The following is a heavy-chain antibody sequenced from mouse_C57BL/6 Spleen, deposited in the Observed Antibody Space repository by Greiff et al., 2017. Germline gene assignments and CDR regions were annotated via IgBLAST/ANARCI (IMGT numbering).Heavy chain of an antibody. CDR3: TTFSWDVDY. Sequence: FHVKQPGAELVGPGASVKLSCTASGFNIKDAYLHWVKQRPEQGLEWIGGIDPENGDTEYASKFQGKATITADTSANTAYLQLSSLTSEDTAVYYCTTFSWDVDYWGQGTTLTVSS. CDR1: GFNIKDAY. CDR2: IDPENGDT. V-gene: IGHV14-4*01. D-gene: IGHD4-1*01. J-gene: IGHJ2*01.